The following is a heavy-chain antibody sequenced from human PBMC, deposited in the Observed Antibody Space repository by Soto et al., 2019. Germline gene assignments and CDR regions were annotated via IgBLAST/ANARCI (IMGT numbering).Heavy chain of an antibody. CDR2: ISSSSSTI. J-gene: IGHJ4*02. D-gene: IGHD3-22*01. V-gene: IGHV3-48*02. CDR3: ARDRYYDSSGYRPTGY. Sequence: PGGSLRLSCAGSGFTFSSYSMNWVRQAPGKGLEWVSYISSSSSTIYYADSVKGRFTISRDNAKNSLYLQMNSLRDEDTAVYYCARDRYYDSSGYRPTGYWGQGTLVTVSS. CDR1: GFTFSSYS.